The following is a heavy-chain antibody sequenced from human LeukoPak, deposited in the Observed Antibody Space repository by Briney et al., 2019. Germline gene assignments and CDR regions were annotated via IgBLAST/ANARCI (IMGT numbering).Heavy chain of an antibody. D-gene: IGHD3-3*01. CDR3: AKSSFLEWLYGFDY. CDR1: GFTFSSYA. Sequence: GGSLRLSCAASGFTFSSYAMSWVRQALGKGLEWVAVISYDGSNKYYADSVKGRFTISRDNSKNTLYLQMNSLRAEDTAVYYCAKSSFLEWLYGFDYWGQGTLVTVSS. V-gene: IGHV3-30*18. J-gene: IGHJ4*02. CDR2: ISYDGSNK.